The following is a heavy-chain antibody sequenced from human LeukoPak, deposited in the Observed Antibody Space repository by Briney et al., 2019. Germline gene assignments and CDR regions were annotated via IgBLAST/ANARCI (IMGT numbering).Heavy chain of an antibody. V-gene: IGHV1-69*13. CDR1: GGTFSSYA. J-gene: IGHJ1*01. D-gene: IGHD3-10*01. CDR3: ASVWFGPTIHGYFQH. Sequence: GASVKVSCKASGGTFSSYAISWVRQAPGQGLEWMGGIIPIFGTTNYAQKFQGRVTISAVESTSTACMELSSLRSEDTAVYYCASVWFGPTIHGYFQHWGQGTLVTVSS. CDR2: IIPIFGTT.